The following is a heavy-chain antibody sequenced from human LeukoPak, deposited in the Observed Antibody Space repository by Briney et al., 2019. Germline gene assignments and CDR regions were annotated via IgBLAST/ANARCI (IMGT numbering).Heavy chain of an antibody. CDR2: IYYSGST. CDR3: AREGIYAFDI. V-gene: IGHV4-39*07. J-gene: IGHJ3*02. CDR1: GGSISSSSYY. Sequence: AETLSLTCTVSGGSISSSSYYWGWIRQPPGKGLEWIGSIYYSGSTYYNPSLKSRVTISVDTSKNQFSLKLSSVTAADTAVYYCAREGIYAFDIWGQGTMVTVSS.